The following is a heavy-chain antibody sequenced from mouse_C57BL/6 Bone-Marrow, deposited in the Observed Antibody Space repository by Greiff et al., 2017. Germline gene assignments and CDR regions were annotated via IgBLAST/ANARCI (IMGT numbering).Heavy chain of an antibody. CDR2: ISDGGSYT. Sequence: EVKVVESGGGLVKPGGSLKLSCAASGFTFSSYAMSWVRQTPEKRLEWVATISDGGSYTYYPDNVKGRFTISRDNAKNNLYLQMSHLKSEDTAMYYCARDLKLGRGYFDYWGQGTTLTVSS. D-gene: IGHD4-1*01. CDR3: ARDLKLGRGYFDY. CDR1: GFTFSSYA. V-gene: IGHV5-4*01. J-gene: IGHJ2*01.